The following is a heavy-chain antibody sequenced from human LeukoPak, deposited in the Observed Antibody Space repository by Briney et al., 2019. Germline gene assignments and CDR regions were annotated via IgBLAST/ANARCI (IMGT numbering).Heavy chain of an antibody. Sequence: SEPLSLTCTVSGGSISSYYWSWIRQPPGKGLEWIGYIYYSGSTNYNPSLKSRVTISVDTSKNQFSLKLSSVTAADTAVYYCARGSRGYSYTIDYWGQGTLVTVSS. V-gene: IGHV4-59*01. CDR3: ARGSRGYSYTIDY. CDR2: IYYSGST. D-gene: IGHD5-18*01. J-gene: IGHJ4*02. CDR1: GGSISSYY.